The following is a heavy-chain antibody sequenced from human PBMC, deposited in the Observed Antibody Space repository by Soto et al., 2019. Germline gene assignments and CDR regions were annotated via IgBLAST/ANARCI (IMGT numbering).Heavy chain of an antibody. CDR2: ISWNSGSI. Sequence: SLRLSCAASGFTFDDYAMHWVRQAPGKGLEWVSGISWNSGSIGYADSVKGRFTISRDNAKNSLYLQMNSLRAEDTALYYCAKDIGNYGDGYTAGFDYWGQGTLVTVSS. J-gene: IGHJ4*02. CDR3: AKDIGNYGDGYTAGFDY. CDR1: GFTFDDYA. D-gene: IGHD4-17*01. V-gene: IGHV3-9*01.